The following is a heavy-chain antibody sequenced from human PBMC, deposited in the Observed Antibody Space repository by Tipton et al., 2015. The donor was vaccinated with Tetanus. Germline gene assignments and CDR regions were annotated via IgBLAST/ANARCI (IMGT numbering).Heavy chain of an antibody. D-gene: IGHD3-22*01. CDR3: ARGIGSGGYYPFDY. J-gene: IGHJ4*02. CDR1: GFAFDKYA. CDR2: ISSSGKTV. V-gene: IGHV3-48*01. Sequence: SLRLSCTASGFAFDKYAMNWIRQAPGKGLEWVSYISSSGKTVHYADAVKGRFTISRDNSKNTLYLQMNSLRAEDTAVYYCARGIGSGGYYPFDYWGQGTLVTVSS.